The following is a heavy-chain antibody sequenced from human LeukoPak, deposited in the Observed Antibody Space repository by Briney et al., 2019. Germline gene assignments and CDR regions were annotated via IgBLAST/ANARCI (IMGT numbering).Heavy chain of an antibody. CDR1: GYTFTDYY. V-gene: IGHV1-2*02. CDR2: INPYSGGT. J-gene: IGHJ3*02. CDR3: ARTLVVINDAFDI. D-gene: IGHD3-22*01. Sequence: GASVTVSCKASGYTFTDYYMHWVRQAPGQGLEWMGWINPYSGGTNYAQKFQGRVSMTGDTSISTAYMELSRLRSDDTAVYYCARTLVVINDAFDIWGQGTMVTVSS.